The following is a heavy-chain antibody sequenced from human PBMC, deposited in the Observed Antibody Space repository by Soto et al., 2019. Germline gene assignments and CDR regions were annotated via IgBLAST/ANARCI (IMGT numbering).Heavy chain of an antibody. Sequence: QVQLVESGGGLVKPGGSLRLSCAASGFTFSDYYMSWIRQAPGKGLEWVSYISSSSNYANYAVSVKGRFTISRDNAKNSLYLQMNSLRAEDTAVDYCARTFGELTSFDYWGQGTLVTVSS. CDR3: ARTFGELTSFDY. CDR2: ISSSSNYA. J-gene: IGHJ4*02. D-gene: IGHD3-10*01. CDR1: GFTFSDYY. V-gene: IGHV3-11*05.